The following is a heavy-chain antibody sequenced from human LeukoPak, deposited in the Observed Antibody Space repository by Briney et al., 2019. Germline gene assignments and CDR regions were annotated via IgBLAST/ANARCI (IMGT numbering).Heavy chain of an antibody. Sequence: PGGSLRLSCAASGFTFSIYGMHWVRQAPGKGLEWVAVISYDGSNKYYADSVKGRFTISRDHSKNTLYLQMNSLRAEDTALYYRAKDLWKYQLRTLDYWGQGTLVTVSS. V-gene: IGHV3-30*18. J-gene: IGHJ4*02. CDR1: GFTFSIYG. CDR3: AKDLWKYQLRTLDY. CDR2: ISYDGSNK. D-gene: IGHD2-2*01.